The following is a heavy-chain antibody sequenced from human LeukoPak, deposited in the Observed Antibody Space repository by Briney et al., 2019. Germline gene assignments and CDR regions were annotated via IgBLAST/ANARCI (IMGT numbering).Heavy chain of an antibody. CDR1: GFTFSLYG. CDR3: AKDSRGANFFGDFDY. J-gene: IGHJ4*02. CDR2: ISNDGSKT. V-gene: IGHV3-33*06. D-gene: IGHD3-10*01. Sequence: GRSLRLSCAASGFTFSLYGMHWVRQTPGKGLEWVALISNDGSKTYYADSVKGRFTISRDNSKNTVYLQVSSLRADDTAVYYCAKDSRGANFFGDFDYWGQGTLVTVSS.